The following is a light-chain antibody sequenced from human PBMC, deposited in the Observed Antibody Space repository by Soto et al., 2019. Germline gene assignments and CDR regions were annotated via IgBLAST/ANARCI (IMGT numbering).Light chain of an antibody. Sequence: EIVLTQSPATLSLSPGERATLSCRASQSVSSYFAWYQQKPGQAPRLLIYDASNRATDIPARFSGSGSGTDVTLTISSLEPDDFAVYYCQQRGNWPVTFGQGTRVDIK. CDR3: QQRGNWPVT. CDR2: DAS. J-gene: IGKJ1*01. V-gene: IGKV3-11*01. CDR1: QSVSSY.